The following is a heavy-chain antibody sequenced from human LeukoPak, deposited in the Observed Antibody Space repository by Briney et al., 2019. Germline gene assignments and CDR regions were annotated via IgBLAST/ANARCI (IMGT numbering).Heavy chain of an antibody. J-gene: IGHJ4*02. V-gene: IGHV4-59*01. CDR2: IYYSGST. D-gene: IGHD3-10*01. CDR1: GGSISSYY. CDR3: ARASGFGELPDY. Sequence: SETLSLTCSVSGGSISSYYWSWIRQPPGKGLEWIGYIYYSGSTNYNPSLESRITILVDTSKNQFSLKLSSVTAADTAVYYCARASGFGELPDYWGQGTLVTVSS.